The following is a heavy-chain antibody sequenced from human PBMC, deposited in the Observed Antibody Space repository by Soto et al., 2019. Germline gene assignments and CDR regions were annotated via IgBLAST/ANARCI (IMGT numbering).Heavy chain of an antibody. J-gene: IGHJ4*02. Sequence: QVQLVQSGAEVKKPGSSVKVSCKASGGSFSSYAISWLRQAPGQGLEWMGAVIPILGQAYHAQDLQDRVSITADQSTRTTYRELSSLRSEDTAVYFCARVGGIGAPPGTDYWGQGTLVTVSS. CDR1: GGSFSSYA. D-gene: IGHD6-6*01. CDR3: ARVGGIGAPPGTDY. V-gene: IGHV1-69*01. CDR2: VIPILGQA.